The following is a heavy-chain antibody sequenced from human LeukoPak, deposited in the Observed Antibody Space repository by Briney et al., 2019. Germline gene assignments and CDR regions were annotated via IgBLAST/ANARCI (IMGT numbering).Heavy chain of an antibody. CDR2: IIPIFGTT. V-gene: IGHV1-69*06. J-gene: IGHJ6*03. CDR1: GYTFTTYN. Sequence: ASVRVSCKTSGYTFTTYNIAWVRQAPAQGLEWLGGIIPIFGTTNYAQRFQGRVTITADKSTSTAYMELSSLRSEDTAVYYCARARDSSSWYFPLDYYYYMDVWGKGTTVTVSS. CDR3: ARARDSSSWYFPLDYYYYMDV. D-gene: IGHD6-13*01.